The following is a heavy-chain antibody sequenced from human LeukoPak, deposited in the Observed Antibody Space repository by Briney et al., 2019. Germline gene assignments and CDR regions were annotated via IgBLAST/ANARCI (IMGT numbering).Heavy chain of an antibody. CDR3: TSQLQETIVVVPAANEAFDI. V-gene: IGHV3-30*03. CDR2: ISYDGSNK. J-gene: IGHJ3*02. CDR1: GFTFSSYG. D-gene: IGHD2-2*01. Sequence: PGGSLRLSCAASGFTFSSYGMHWVRQAPGKGLEWVAVISYDGSNKYYADSVKGRFTISRDNSKNTLYLQMNSLRAEDTAVYYCTSQLQETIVVVPAANEAFDIWGQGTMVTVSS.